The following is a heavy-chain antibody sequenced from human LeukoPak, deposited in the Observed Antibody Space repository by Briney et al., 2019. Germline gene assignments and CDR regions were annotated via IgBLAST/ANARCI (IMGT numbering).Heavy chain of an antibody. CDR2: ISSSSSYI. D-gene: IGHD2-2*02. J-gene: IGHJ4*02. V-gene: IGHV3-21*01. CDR3: ARVGSMGFVVVPAAITTPFDY. CDR1: GFTFSSYS. Sequence: GRSLRLSCAASGFTFSSYSMNWVRQAPGKGLEWVSSISSSSSYIYYADSVKGRFTISRDNAKNSLYLQMNSLRAEDTAVYYCARVGSMGFVVVPAAITTPFDYWGQGTLVTVSS.